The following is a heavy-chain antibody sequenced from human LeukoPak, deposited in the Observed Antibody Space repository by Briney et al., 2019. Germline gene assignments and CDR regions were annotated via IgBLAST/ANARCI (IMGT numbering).Heavy chain of an antibody. CDR2: ISGSGGNT. V-gene: IGHV3-23*01. CDR3: AKDLISSTNYYLDC. D-gene: IGHD2-2*01. Sequence: GGSLRLSCAASGLSFSNYAMSWVRQAPGMGLEWVSAISGSGGNTDYADSVEGRFTISRDNSKNMLYLQMNSLRAEDTAIYYCAKDLISSTNYYLDCWGQGTLVTVSS. CDR1: GLSFSNYA. J-gene: IGHJ4*02.